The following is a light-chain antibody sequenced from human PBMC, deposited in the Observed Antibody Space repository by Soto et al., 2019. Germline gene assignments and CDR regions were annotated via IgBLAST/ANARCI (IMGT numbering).Light chain of an antibody. J-gene: IGKJ2*01. CDR1: QSVSSSY. Sequence: EIVLTQSPGTLSLSPGEGVTLSCRASQSVSSSYLAWYQQKPGQAPRLLIYGASNRATGIPDRFSGSGSGTDFTLTISRLEPEDSALYYCQQYGSSPYTFGQGTKLEIK. CDR2: GAS. V-gene: IGKV3-20*01. CDR3: QQYGSSPYT.